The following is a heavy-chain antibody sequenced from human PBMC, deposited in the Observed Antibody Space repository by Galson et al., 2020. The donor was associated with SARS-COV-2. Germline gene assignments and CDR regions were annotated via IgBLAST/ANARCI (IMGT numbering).Heavy chain of an antibody. V-gene: IGHV3-33*01. CDR2: IWYDGSNK. CDR3: ARGHGDSSDAFDI. Sequence: GGSLRLSCAASGFTFSSYGMHWVRQAPGKGLEWVAVIWYDGSNKYYADSVTGRFTISRDNSKNTLYLQMNSLRAEDTAVYYCARGHGDSSDAFDIWGQGTMVTVSS. J-gene: IGHJ3*02. D-gene: IGHD4-17*01. CDR1: GFTFSSYG.